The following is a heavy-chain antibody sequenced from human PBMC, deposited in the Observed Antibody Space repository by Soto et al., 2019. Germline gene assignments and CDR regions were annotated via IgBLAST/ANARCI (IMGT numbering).Heavy chain of an antibody. CDR3: ARLHHITGRYNDAFDI. CDR1: GYSFNPFW. D-gene: IGHD2-8*02. Sequence: GESLKISCKGSGYSFNPFWIGWVRQMPGKGLEWMGIIHPGDSDTRYSPSFQGQVTISADKSITTAYLQWSSLKASDTAMYYCARLHHITGRYNDAFDIWGQGTMVTVSS. CDR2: IHPGDSDT. J-gene: IGHJ3*02. V-gene: IGHV5-51*01.